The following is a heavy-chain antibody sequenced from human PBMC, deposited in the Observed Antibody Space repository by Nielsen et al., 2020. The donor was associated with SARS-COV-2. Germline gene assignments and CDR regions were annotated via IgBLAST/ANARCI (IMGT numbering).Heavy chain of an antibody. Sequence: GESLKISCAASGFTFRDYYMGWIRQAPGKGLEWVSYISSSGSTIYYADSVKGRFTISRDNAKNSLYLQMNSLRAEDTAVYYCARGLQQQLVLTDAFDIWGQGTMVTVSS. CDR2: ISSSGSTI. CDR3: ARGLQQQLVLTDAFDI. D-gene: IGHD6-13*01. J-gene: IGHJ3*02. CDR1: GFTFRDYY. V-gene: IGHV3-11*01.